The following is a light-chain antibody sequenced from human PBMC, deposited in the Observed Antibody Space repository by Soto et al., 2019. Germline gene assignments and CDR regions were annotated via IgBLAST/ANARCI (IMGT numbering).Light chain of an antibody. CDR2: LGS. J-gene: IGKJ2*01. CDR1: QSLLHSNGYNY. Sequence: DIVMTQSPLSLPVTPGEPASISCRSSQSLLHSNGYNYLDWYLQKPGQSPQLLIYLGSNRASGVPDRFSGSGSGTDFTLQISRVEAEDVGFYYCMQALQTPLYTFGQGTKLEIK. V-gene: IGKV2-28*01. CDR3: MQALQTPLYT.